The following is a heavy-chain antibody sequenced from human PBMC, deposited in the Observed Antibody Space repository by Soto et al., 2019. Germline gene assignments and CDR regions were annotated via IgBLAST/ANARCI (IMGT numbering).Heavy chain of an antibody. Sequence: VGSLRLSCAASGFTFSSYGMHWVRQAPGKGLEWVAVISYDGSNKYYADSVKGRFTISRDNSKNTLYLQMNSLRAEDTAVYYCAKSGREKEWELDYWGQGTLVTVSS. CDR2: ISYDGSNK. CDR3: AKSGREKEWELDY. V-gene: IGHV3-30*18. CDR1: GFTFSSYG. D-gene: IGHD1-26*01. J-gene: IGHJ4*02.